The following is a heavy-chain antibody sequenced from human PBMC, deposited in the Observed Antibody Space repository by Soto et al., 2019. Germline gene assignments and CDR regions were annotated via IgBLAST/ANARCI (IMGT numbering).Heavy chain of an antibody. V-gene: IGHV1-69*06. Sequence: QVQLLQSGAEVKKPGSSVNVSCKASGGTFRHFAISWVRQAPGQGLTWIGGTIPIFGTTLYAQRFQGRLSITADKSAGLAYMELSRLKFEDTAVYLCATFTRRGGYSFGYEFDFWGPGTLVTVSS. CDR2: TIPIFGTT. CDR3: ATFTRRGGYSFGYEFDF. CDR1: GGTFRHFA. D-gene: IGHD5-18*01. J-gene: IGHJ4*02.